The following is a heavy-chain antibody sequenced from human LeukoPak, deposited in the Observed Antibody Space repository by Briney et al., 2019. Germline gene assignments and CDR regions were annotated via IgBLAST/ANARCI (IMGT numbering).Heavy chain of an antibody. V-gene: IGHV4-34*01. D-gene: IGHD6-19*01. CDR2: INHSGST. CDR1: GGSLSGYY. CDR3: ARGVAVAAHYYYYYYMDV. J-gene: IGHJ6*03. Sequence: SETLSLTCAVYGGSLSGYYWSWIRQPPGKGLEWIGEINHSGSTNYNPSLKSRVTISVDTSKNQFSLKLSSVTAADTAVYYCARGVAVAAHYYYYYYMDVWGKGTTVTVSS.